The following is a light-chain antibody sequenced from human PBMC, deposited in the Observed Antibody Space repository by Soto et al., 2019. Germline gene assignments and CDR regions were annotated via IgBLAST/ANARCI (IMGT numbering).Light chain of an antibody. Sequence: EIVMTQSPATLSVSPGERATLSCRASQSVSSNLAWYQQKPGQAPRLLIYGASTRATGIPSRFSGSGSGTEFTLTISSLQSEYVAVYYCQQYNNWPPWTFGQGTKVEIK. CDR2: GAS. J-gene: IGKJ1*01. V-gene: IGKV3-15*01. CDR1: QSVSSN. CDR3: QQYNNWPPWT.